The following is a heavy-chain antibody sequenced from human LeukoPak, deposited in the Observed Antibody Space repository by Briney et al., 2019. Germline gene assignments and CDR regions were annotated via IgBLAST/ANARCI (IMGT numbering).Heavy chain of an antibody. CDR2: MNPNSGNT. V-gene: IGHV1-8*01. CDR3: ARARAAYYDFWSGYWHYYGMDV. Sequence: ASVKVSCTASGYTFTSYDINWVRQATGQGLEWMGWMNPNSGNTGYAQKFQGRVTMTRNTSISTAYMELSSLRSEDTAVYYCARARAAYYDFWSGYWHYYGMDVWGQGTTVTVSS. J-gene: IGHJ6*02. CDR1: GYTFTSYD. D-gene: IGHD3-3*01.